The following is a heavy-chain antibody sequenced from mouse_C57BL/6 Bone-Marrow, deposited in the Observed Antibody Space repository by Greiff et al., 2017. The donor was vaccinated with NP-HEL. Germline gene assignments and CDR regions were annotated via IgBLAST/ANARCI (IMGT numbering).Heavy chain of an antibody. J-gene: IGHJ2*01. CDR2: ISSGGSYT. Sequence: EVMLVESGGDLVKPGGSLKLSCAASGFTFSSYGMSWVRQTPDKRLEWVATISSGGSYTYYPDSVKGRVTISRDNAKTTLYLQMSSLKSEDTAMYYCARQYYSNYFDYWGQGTTLTVSS. CDR1: GFTFSSYG. V-gene: IGHV5-6*01. D-gene: IGHD2-5*01. CDR3: ARQYYSNYFDY.